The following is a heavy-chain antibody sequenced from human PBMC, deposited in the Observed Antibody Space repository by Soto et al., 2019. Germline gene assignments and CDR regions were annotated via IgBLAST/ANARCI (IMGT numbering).Heavy chain of an antibody. Sequence: GSGPTLVNPTQTLTLTCTFSGFSLSTSGVGVGWIRQPPGKALEWLALIYWDDDKRYSPSLKSRLTITKDTSKNQVVLTMTNMDPVDTATYYCAHSRYDILTGYYNGGGIDPWGQGTLVTVSS. CDR1: GFSLSTSGVG. V-gene: IGHV2-5*02. CDR2: IYWDDDK. J-gene: IGHJ5*02. CDR3: AHSRYDILTGYYNGGGIDP. D-gene: IGHD3-9*01.